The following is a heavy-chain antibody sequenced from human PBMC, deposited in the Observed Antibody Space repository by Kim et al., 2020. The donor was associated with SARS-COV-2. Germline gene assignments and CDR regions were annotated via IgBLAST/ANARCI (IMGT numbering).Heavy chain of an antibody. Sequence: GGSLRLSCAASGFTFSDYYMSWIRQAPGKGLEWVSYISSSSSYTNYADSVKGRFTISRDNAKNSLYLQMNSLRAEDTAVYYCARDGVSGSYTPIDAFDIWGQGTMVTVSS. CDR3: ARDGVSGSYTPIDAFDI. D-gene: IGHD1-26*01. CDR2: ISSSSSYT. V-gene: IGHV3-11*06. CDR1: GFTFSDYY. J-gene: IGHJ3*02.